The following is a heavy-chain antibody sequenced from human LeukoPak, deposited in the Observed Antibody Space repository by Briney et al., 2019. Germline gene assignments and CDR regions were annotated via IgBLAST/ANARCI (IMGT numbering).Heavy chain of an antibody. D-gene: IGHD1-14*01. V-gene: IGHV3-7*01. Sequence: GSLRLSCVASGFTFSSYWMTWVRQAPGKGLEWVANIKEDGSEKYYVDSVKGRFSISRDNAKNSLFLLMNSLRVEDTSVYYCVRGDNRDYWGQGTLVTVSS. CDR1: GFTFSSYW. CDR2: IKEDGSEK. CDR3: VRGDNRDY. J-gene: IGHJ4*02.